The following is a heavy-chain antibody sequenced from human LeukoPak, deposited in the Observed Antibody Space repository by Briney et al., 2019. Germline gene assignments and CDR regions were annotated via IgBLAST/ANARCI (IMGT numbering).Heavy chain of an antibody. CDR2: ISGSGSAM. CDR1: GFTFSDYN. CDR3: ASGNSGYWF. D-gene: IGHD3-22*01. Sequence: GGSLRLSCAASGFTFSDYNMNWIRQAPEKGLERVSHISGSGSAMFYADSVKGRFTVSRDNAKNSLYLQMNSLRAEDTAVYYCASGNSGYWFWGQGTLVTVSS. V-gene: IGHV3-11*04. J-gene: IGHJ4*02.